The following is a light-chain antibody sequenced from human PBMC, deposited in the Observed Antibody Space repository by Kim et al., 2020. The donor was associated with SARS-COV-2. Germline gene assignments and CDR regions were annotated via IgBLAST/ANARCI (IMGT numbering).Light chain of an antibody. V-gene: IGLV1-40*01. CDR3: QSYDSSLSGSVV. CDR2: GNS. Sequence: ELTQPPSVSGAPGQRVTISCTGSSSNIGAGYDVHWYQQLPGTAPKLLIYGNSNRPSGVPDRFSGSKSGTSASLAITGLQAEDEADYYCQSYDSSLSGSVVFGGGTQLTVL. CDR1: SSNIGAGYD. J-gene: IGLJ2*01.